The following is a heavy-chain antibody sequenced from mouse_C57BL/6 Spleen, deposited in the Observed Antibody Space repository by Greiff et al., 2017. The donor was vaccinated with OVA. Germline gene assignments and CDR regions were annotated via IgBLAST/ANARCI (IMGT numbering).Heavy chain of an antibody. D-gene: IGHD1-1*02. CDR1: GFNIKNTY. CDR2: IDPANGNT. CDR3: ARGGGYAMDY. V-gene: IGHV14-3*01. Sequence: LVESVAELVRPGASVKLSCTASGFNIKNTYMHWVKQRPEQGLEWIGRIDPANGNTKYAPKFLGKATITADTSSNTAYLQLSSLTSGDTTIYCWARGGGYAMDYWGQGTSVTVSS. J-gene: IGHJ4*01.